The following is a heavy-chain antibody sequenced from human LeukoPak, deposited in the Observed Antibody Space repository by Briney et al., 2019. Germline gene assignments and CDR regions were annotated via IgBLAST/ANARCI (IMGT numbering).Heavy chain of an antibody. CDR1: GFTFGDYA. D-gene: IGHD3-22*01. CDR3: TRKRALDYYDSSGYGGY. V-gene: IGHV3-49*03. Sequence: GGSLRLSCTASGFTFGDYAMSWFRQAPGKGLEWVGFIRSKAYGGTTEYAASVKGRFTISRDDSKSIAYLQMNSLKTEDTAVYYCTRKRALDYYDSSGYGGYWGQGTLVTVSS. CDR2: IRSKAYGGTT. J-gene: IGHJ4*02.